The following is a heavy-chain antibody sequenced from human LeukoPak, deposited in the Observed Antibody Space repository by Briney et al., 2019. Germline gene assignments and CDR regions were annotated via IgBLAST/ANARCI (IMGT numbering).Heavy chain of an antibody. CDR2: IIPIFGTA. CDR1: GYPFNSYA. D-gene: IGHD1-20*01. CDR3: ARVPRHANNWNDHYYYYYYMDV. Sequence: SVKVSCKASGYPFNSYAISWVRQAPGQGLEWMGGIIPIFGTANYAQKFQGRVTITADESTSTAYMELSSLRSEDTAVYYCARVPRHANNWNDHYYYYYYMDVWGKGTTVTISS. J-gene: IGHJ6*03. V-gene: IGHV1-69*13.